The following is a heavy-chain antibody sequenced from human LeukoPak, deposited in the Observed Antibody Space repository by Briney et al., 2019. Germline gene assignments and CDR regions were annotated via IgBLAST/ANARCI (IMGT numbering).Heavy chain of an antibody. D-gene: IGHD2-2*02. J-gene: IGHJ6*02. CDR1: GGTFSSYA. CDR3: ARVGYKPAAITYYYYYGMDV. V-gene: IGHV1-69*04. CDR2: IIPILGIA. Sequence: SVKVSCKASGGTFSSYAISWVRQAPGQGLEWMGRIIPILGIANYAQKFQGRVTITADKSTSTAYMELSSLRSEDTAVYYCARVGYKPAAITYYYYYGMDVWGQGTTVTVSS.